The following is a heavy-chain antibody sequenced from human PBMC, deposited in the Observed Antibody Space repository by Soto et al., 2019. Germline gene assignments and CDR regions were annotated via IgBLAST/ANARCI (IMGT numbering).Heavy chain of an antibody. V-gene: IGHV4-59*08. CDR3: ARGRGLLYFDWLPTGFDY. D-gene: IGHD3-9*01. J-gene: IGHJ4*02. CDR2: IYYSGSS. CDR1: GGSISSYY. Sequence: QVQLQESGPGLVKPSETLSLTCTVSGGSISSYYWSWIRQPPGKGLEWIGYIYYSGSSNYNPSLKRLVTISVDTYMNQFSLKLSSVTAADTAVYYCARGRGLLYFDWLPTGFDYWGQGTLVTVSS.